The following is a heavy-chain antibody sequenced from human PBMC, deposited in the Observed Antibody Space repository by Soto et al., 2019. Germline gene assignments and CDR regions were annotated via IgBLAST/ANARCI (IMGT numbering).Heavy chain of an antibody. CDR2: IIPIFGTA. CDR3: ARAPRMAVAGTGAAFDI. D-gene: IGHD6-19*01. J-gene: IGHJ3*02. Sequence: QVQLVQSGAEVKKPGSSVKVSCKASGGTFSSYAISWVRQAPGQGLEWMGVIIPIFGTANYAQKFQGRVTITADESTSTAYMELSSLRSEDTAVYYCARAPRMAVAGTGAAFDIWGQGTMVTVSS. CDR1: GGTFSSYA. V-gene: IGHV1-69*01.